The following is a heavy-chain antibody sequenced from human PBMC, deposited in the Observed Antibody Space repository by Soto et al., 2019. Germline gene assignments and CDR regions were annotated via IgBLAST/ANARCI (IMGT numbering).Heavy chain of an antibody. V-gene: IGHV4-34*01. CDR3: ARGRMERPRNYDFWSGYPYSYYYMDV. J-gene: IGHJ6*03. CDR1: GGSFSGYY. Sequence: PSETLSLTCAVYGGSFSGYYWSWIRQPPGKGLEWIGEINHSGSTNYNPSLKSRVTISVDTSKNQFSLKLSSVTAADTAVYYCARGRMERPRNYDFWSGYPYSYYYMDVWGKGTTVTVSS. D-gene: IGHD3-3*01. CDR2: INHSGST.